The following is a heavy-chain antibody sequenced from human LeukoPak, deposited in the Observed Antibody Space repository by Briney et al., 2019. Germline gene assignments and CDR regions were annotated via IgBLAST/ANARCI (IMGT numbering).Heavy chain of an antibody. CDR1: GFTFRDYN. CDR2: IRSKADGGTT. Sequence: GRSLRVSCTASGFTFRDYNINWFRQAPGRGLEWVGFIRSKADGGTTEYAASVKGRFTISRDDSKNVAYLQINNLRAEDTALYYCARDDRPPGHDFDYWGQGTLVTVSS. J-gene: IGHJ4*02. CDR3: ARDDRPPGHDFDY. V-gene: IGHV3-49*03.